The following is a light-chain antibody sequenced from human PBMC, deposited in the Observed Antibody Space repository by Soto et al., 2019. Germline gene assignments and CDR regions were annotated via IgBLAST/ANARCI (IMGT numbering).Light chain of an antibody. J-gene: IGLJ2*01. CDR2: DVN. V-gene: IGLV2-8*01. CDR3: ISYAGSNKPA. Sequence: QSALTQPPSASGSPGQSVAISCSGTSSDVGGYNYVSWYQQHPGKAPKLMIYDVNKRPSGVPDRVSGSKSGNTASLTVSGLPAEDEADYYCISYAGSNKPAFGGGTKVTVL. CDR1: SSDVGGYNY.